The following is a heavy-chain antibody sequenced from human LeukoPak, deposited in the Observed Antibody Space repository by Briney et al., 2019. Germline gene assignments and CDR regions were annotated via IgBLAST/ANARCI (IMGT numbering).Heavy chain of an antibody. D-gene: IGHD5/OR15-5a*01. CDR1: GVSISSGGYY. V-gene: IGHV4-31*03. J-gene: IGHJ5*02. CDR2: IYYSGAT. CDR3: AKDGPSVGGSTPGFDP. Sequence: SETLSLTCTVSGVSISSGGYYWAWIRQHPGKGLEWIGYIYYSGATYYNPSLKSRLTISMDTSENQLSLRLSSVTAADTAVYYCAKDGPSVGGSTPGFDPWGQGTLVTVSS.